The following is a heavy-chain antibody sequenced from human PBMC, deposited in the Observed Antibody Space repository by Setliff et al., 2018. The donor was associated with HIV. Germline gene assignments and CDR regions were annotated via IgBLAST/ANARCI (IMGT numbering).Heavy chain of an antibody. V-gene: IGHV4-59*01. D-gene: IGHD6-25*01. J-gene: IGHJ4*02. CDR2: IYYSGST. Sequence: SETLSLTCDVSGGSISSYYWSWIRQPPGKGLEWIGYIYYSGSTKHNPSLKSRVTISLDTSKNQFSLKLTSVTAADTAVYYCARYSPRGYTLTGPYWGQGTLVTVSS. CDR3: ARYSPRGYTLTGPY. CDR1: GGSISSYY.